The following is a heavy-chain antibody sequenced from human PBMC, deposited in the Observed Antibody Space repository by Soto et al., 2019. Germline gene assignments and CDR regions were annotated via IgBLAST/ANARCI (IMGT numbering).Heavy chain of an antibody. CDR1: GGSFSGYY. D-gene: IGHD1-26*01. V-gene: IGHV4-34*01. CDR3: ARYYDVIGWFDP. CDR2: INHSGST. Sequence: SETLSLTCAVYGGSFSGYYWSWIRQPPGKGLEWIGEINHSGSTNYNPSLKSRVTISVDTSKNQFSLKLSSVTAADTAVYYCARYYDVIGWFDPWGQGTLVTVSS. J-gene: IGHJ5*02.